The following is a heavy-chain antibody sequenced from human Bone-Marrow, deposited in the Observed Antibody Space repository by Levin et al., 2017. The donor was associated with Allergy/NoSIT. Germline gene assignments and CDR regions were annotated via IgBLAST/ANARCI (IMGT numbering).Heavy chain of an antibody. CDR3: AREGRYYGSGNRQSDAFDI. Sequence: GGSLRLSCAASEFTFSTYWMHWVRQAPGKGLVWVSRIYNDGSRTSYADSVKGRFTISRDNARNTLYLQMNSLRAEDTAVYYCAREGRYYGSGNRQSDAFDIWGQGAMVTVSS. V-gene: IGHV3-74*01. CDR2: IYNDGSRT. J-gene: IGHJ3*02. D-gene: IGHD3-10*01. CDR1: EFTFSTYW.